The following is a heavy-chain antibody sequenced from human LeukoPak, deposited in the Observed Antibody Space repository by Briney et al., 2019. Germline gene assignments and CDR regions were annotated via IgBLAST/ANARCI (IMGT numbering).Heavy chain of an antibody. CDR2: ISYDGSNK. CDR3: AKDRTAGYDGLVDY. D-gene: IGHD5-12*01. V-gene: IGHV3-30*18. J-gene: IGHJ4*02. CDR1: VFTISNYG. Sequence: PGWPLRLSCAAAVFTISNYGMHGVQHAPGKRVEWVVVISYDGSNKYYTDSVKGRFTISRDKSKNTLYLQMNSLRAEDTAVYYCAKDRTAGYDGLVDYWGQGTLVTVSS.